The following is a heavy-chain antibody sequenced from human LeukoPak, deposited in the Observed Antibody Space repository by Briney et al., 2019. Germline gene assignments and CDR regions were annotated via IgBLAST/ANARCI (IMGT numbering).Heavy chain of an antibody. D-gene: IGHD6-19*01. Sequence: GGSLRLSCAASGFIFNSHSMNWVRKAPGKGLEWVSSISSTSSYIYYVDSVKGRFTISRDNAKNSLYLQMNSLRAEDTAVYYCARDLGYSSGPNYWGQGTRVTVSS. CDR2: ISSTSSYI. CDR3: ARDLGYSSGPNY. V-gene: IGHV3-21*01. CDR1: GFIFNSHS. J-gene: IGHJ4*02.